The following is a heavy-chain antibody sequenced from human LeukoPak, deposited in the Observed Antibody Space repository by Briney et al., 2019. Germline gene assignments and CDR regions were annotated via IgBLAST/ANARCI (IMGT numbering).Heavy chain of an antibody. Sequence: GGSLRLSCAASGFSFSTYWMSWVRQAPGKRPEWMANIKQDGSEKYYVDSVKGRFTISRDNAKNSLFLQLNSLRAEDTAVYYCASGKETSMAQGYWGQGTLVTVSS. CDR1: GFSFSTYW. CDR3: ASGKETSMAQGY. CDR2: IKQDGSEK. J-gene: IGHJ4*02. V-gene: IGHV3-7*03. D-gene: IGHD5-18*01.